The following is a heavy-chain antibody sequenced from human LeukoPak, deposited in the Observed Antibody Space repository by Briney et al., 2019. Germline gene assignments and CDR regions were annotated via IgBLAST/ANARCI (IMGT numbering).Heavy chain of an antibody. V-gene: IGHV1-69*13. D-gene: IGHD2-2*01. Sequence: SVKVSCKASGGTFSSYAISWVRQAPGQGLEWMGGIIPIFGTANYAQKFQGSVTITADESTSTAYMGLSSLRSEDTAVYYCARESGYCSSTSCYGYYYYMDVWGKGTTVTVSS. CDR1: GGTFSSYA. J-gene: IGHJ6*03. CDR3: ARESGYCSSTSCYGYYYYMDV. CDR2: IIPIFGTA.